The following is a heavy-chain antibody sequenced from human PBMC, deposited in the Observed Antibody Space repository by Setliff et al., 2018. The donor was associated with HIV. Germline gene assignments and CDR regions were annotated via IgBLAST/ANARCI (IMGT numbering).Heavy chain of an antibody. J-gene: IGHJ6*02. V-gene: IGHV4-34*01. Sequence: PSETLSLTCIVSGASISSDTWSWIRQPPGKGLEWIGEINHSGSTNYNPSLKSRVTISVDTSKNQFSLKLSSVTAADTAVYYCARVGGRGGSSWYLGTKMGRKYGMDVWGRGTTVTVSS. D-gene: IGHD6-13*01. CDR2: INHSGST. CDR3: ARVGGRGGSSWYLGTKMGRKYGMDV. CDR1: GASISSDT.